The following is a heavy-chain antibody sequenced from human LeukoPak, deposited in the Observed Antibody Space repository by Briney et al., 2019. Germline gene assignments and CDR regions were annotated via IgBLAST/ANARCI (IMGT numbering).Heavy chain of an antibody. Sequence: SETLPLTCTVSGGSISSSSYYWGWIRQPPGKGLEWIGSIYYSGSTNYNPSLKSRVTISVDTSKNQFSLKLSSVTAADTAVYYCARDYYYYYGMDVWGQGTTVTVSS. CDR2: IYYSGST. V-gene: IGHV4-39*07. J-gene: IGHJ6*02. CDR1: GGSISSSSYY. CDR3: ARDYYYYYGMDV.